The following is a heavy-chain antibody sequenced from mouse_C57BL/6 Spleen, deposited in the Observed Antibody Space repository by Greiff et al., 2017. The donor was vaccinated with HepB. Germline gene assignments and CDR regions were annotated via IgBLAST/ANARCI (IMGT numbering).Heavy chain of an antibody. J-gene: IGHJ4*01. CDR2: IYPGDGDT. Sequence: VQLQQSGPELVKPGASVKISCKASGYAFSSSWMNWVKQRPGKGLEWIGRIYPGDGDTNYNGKFKGKATLTADKSSSTAYMQLSSLTSEDYAVYFCARKYYGNYEDYAMDYWGQGTSVTVSS. CDR3: ARKYYGNYEDYAMDY. D-gene: IGHD2-1*01. V-gene: IGHV1-82*01. CDR1: GYAFSSSW.